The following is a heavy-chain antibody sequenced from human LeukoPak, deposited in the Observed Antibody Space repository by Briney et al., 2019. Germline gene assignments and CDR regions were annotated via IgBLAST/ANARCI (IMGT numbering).Heavy chain of an antibody. Sequence: PGRSLRLSCAASGFTFSSYGMHWVRQAPGKGLEWVAVISYDGSNKYYADSVKGRFTISRDNSKNTLYLQMNSLRAEDTAVYYCAKDLKRDGFAPEGFDYWGQGTLVTVSS. CDR1: GFTFSSYG. J-gene: IGHJ4*02. CDR3: AKDLKRDGFAPEGFDY. CDR2: ISYDGSNK. V-gene: IGHV3-30*18. D-gene: IGHD5-24*01.